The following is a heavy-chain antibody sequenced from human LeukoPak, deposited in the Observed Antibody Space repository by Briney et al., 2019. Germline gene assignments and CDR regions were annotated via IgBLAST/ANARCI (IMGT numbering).Heavy chain of an antibody. J-gene: IGHJ4*02. CDR1: GGSISSSSYY. CDR2: IYYSGST. CDR3: ARHDIAAAGCGYFDY. Sequence: PSETLSLTCTVSGGSISSSSYYWGWIRQPPGKGLEWIGSIYYSGSTYYNPSLKSRVTISVDTSKNQFSLKLSSVTAADTAVYYCARHDIAAAGCGYFDYWGQGTLVTVSS. D-gene: IGHD6-13*01. V-gene: IGHV4-39*01.